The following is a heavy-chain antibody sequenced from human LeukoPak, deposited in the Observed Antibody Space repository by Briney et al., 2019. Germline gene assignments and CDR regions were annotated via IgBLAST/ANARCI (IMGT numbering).Heavy chain of an antibody. V-gene: IGHV3-30*18. D-gene: IGHD1-26*01. CDR2: ISYDGNTI. CDR1: GFSFSSYG. J-gene: IGHJ3*01. CDR3: AKDLSVVGAHDSFDV. Sequence: GGSLRLSRAASGFSFSSYGMHWVRQAPGKGLEWVTVISYDGNTIYYADSVKGRFTISRDNSKNTLYLQMNSLRIEDTAVYYCAKDLSVVGAHDSFDVWGQGTMVTVSS.